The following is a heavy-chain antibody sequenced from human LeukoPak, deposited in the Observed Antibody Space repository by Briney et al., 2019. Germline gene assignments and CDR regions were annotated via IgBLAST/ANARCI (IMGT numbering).Heavy chain of an antibody. D-gene: IGHD3-16*01. Sequence: PSETLSLTCTVSGDSINSYWWAWIRQPPGKGLEWIGYIYYSGAPTSYNPSLKSRVTISIDTSRNQFSLRLSSVTAADTAVYYCARDSRGGGPDFDYWGQGTLVTVSS. J-gene: IGHJ4*02. CDR1: GDSINSYW. CDR2: IYYSGAPT. V-gene: IGHV4-59*01. CDR3: ARDSRGGGPDFDY.